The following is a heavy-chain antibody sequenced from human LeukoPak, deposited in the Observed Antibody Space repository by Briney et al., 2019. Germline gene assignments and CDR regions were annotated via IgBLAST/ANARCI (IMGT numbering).Heavy chain of an antibody. CDR1: GFTFSSYW. CDR2: IKQDGSEK. Sequence: GGSLRLSCAASGFTFSSYWMSWVRQAPGKGLEWVANIKQDGSEKYYVDSVKGRFTISRDNAKHSLYLQMNSLRAEDTAVYYCARTGRLQYGDYVAFDYWGQGTLVTVSS. V-gene: IGHV3-7*01. D-gene: IGHD4-17*01. J-gene: IGHJ4*02. CDR3: ARTGRLQYGDYVAFDY.